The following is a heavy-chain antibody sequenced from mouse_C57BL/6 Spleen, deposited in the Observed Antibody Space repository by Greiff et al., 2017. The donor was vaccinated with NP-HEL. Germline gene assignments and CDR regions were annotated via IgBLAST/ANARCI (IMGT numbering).Heavy chain of an antibody. CDR2: IDPSDSYT. CDR3: ARYGNYEDY. V-gene: IGHV1-69*01. Sequence: QVQLQQPGAELVMPGASVKLSCKASGYTFTSYWMHWVKQRPGQGLEWIGEIDPSDSYTNYNQKFKGQSTLTVDKSSSTAYMQLSSRTSEDSAVYYCARYGNYEDYWGQGTTLTVSS. CDR1: GYTFTSYW. J-gene: IGHJ2*01. D-gene: IGHD2-10*02.